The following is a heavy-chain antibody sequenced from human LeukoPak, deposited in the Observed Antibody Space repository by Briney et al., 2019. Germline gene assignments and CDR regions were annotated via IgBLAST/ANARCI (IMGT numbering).Heavy chain of an antibody. CDR2: INSDGSTT. CDR1: GLTLNCYW. CDR3: ANGHGYGAPSAFDF. Sequence: GDSLTHSCSPSGLTLNCYWMHWLGPAPGKGLLWVSRINSDGSTTTYADFVKGRFSISRDNAKNTLYLQMNSLRADDTAVYYCANGHGYGAPSAFDFWGQGTLVTVSS. D-gene: IGHD4-17*01. J-gene: IGHJ4*02. V-gene: IGHV3-74*01.